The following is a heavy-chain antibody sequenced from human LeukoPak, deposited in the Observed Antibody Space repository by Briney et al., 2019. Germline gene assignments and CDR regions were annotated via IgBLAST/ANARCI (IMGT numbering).Heavy chain of an antibody. V-gene: IGHV4-31*03. CDR1: GGSISSGGYY. CDR3: ARTKIQLPSYMDV. CDR2: IYYSGST. D-gene: IGHD5-18*01. J-gene: IGHJ6*03. Sequence: SQTLSLTCTVSGGSISSGGYYWSWIRQHPGKGLEWIGYIYYSGSTHYNPSLKSRVTISVDTSKNQFSLKLSSVTAADTAVYYCARTKIQLPSYMDVWGKGTTVTVSS.